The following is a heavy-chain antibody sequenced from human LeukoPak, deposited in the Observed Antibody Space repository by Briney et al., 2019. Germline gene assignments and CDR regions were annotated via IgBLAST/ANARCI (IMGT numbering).Heavy chain of an antibody. CDR2: INPNSGGT. V-gene: IGHV1-2*04. J-gene: IGHJ4*02. CDR3: ARPERRCSSTSCFAGADHFDY. D-gene: IGHD2-2*01. CDR1: GYTFTGSY. Sequence: GASVKVSYKASGYTFTGSYMHWVRQAPGQGLECMGWINPNSGGTNYAQKLQGWVTMTRDTSFSTAYMELSSLRSEDTAVYYCARPERRCSSTSCFAGADHFDYWGQGTLVTVSS.